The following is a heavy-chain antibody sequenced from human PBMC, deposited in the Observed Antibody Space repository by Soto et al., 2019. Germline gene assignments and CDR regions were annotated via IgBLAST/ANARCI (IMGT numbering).Heavy chain of an antibody. CDR3: ARAMRVVVAAPFDP. Sequence: GGSLRLSCAASGFTFSSYSMNWVRQAPGKGLEWVSSISSSSSYIYYADSVKGRFTISRDNAKNSLYLQMNSLRAEDTAVYYCARAMRVVVAAPFDPWGQGTLVTVSS. D-gene: IGHD2-15*01. J-gene: IGHJ5*02. CDR2: ISSSSSYI. CDR1: GFTFSSYS. V-gene: IGHV3-21*01.